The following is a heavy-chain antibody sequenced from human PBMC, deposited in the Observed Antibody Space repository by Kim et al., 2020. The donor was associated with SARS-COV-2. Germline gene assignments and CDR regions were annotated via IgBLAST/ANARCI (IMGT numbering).Heavy chain of an antibody. CDR1: GFTFSDYD. D-gene: IGHD1-1*01. CDR3: AREETAVVPAADGLQNDNFYYMDV. Sequence: GGSLRLSCVASGFTFSDYDMHWVRQAPGGGLEWVAGSVQYYADSVKGRARIFRDNSRHLFTLEMDSLRIEDTAVYYCAREETAVVPAADGLQNDNFYYMDVWGRGTTVIVS. V-gene: IGHV3-33*01. J-gene: IGHJ6*03. CDR2: GSVQ.